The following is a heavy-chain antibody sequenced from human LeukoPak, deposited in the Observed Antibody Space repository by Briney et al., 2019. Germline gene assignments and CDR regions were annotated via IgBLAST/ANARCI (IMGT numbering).Heavy chain of an antibody. CDR2: IYPGDSDP. J-gene: IGHJ4*02. V-gene: IGHV5-51*01. CDR1: GYTFTTYW. D-gene: IGHD6-13*01. CDR3: VRHGLGSNWFGFDN. Sequence: GESLKISCKGSGYTFTTYWIGWVRQMPGKGLEWMGIIYPGDSDPRYSPSSQGQVTISADTSISTAYLQWSSLKASDSAMYYCVRHGLGSNWFGFDNWGQGTLVTVSS.